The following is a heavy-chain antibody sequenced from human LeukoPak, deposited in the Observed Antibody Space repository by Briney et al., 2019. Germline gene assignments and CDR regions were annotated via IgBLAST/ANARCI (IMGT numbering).Heavy chain of an antibody. V-gene: IGHV3-20*04. D-gene: IGHD3-22*01. Sequence: GGSLRLSCAASEFTFDDYGMSWVRQASGKGLEWVSGINWNGGSTGYADSVKGRFTISRDNAKNSLYLQMNSLRAEDTALYYCARQRPFMIVQGGTFDYWGQGTLVTVSS. CDR1: EFTFDDYG. CDR3: ARQRPFMIVQGGTFDY. J-gene: IGHJ4*02. CDR2: INWNGGST.